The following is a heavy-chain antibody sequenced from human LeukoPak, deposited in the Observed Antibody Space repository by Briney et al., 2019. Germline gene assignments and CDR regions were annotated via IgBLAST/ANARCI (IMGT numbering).Heavy chain of an antibody. CDR1: GFTFSSYA. J-gene: IGHJ2*01. Sequence: GGSLRLSCATSGFTFSSYAMSWVRQAPGKGLEWVSGIGASGGSTYYADSVKGRFTISRDNSKNTLYLQMNSLRAEDTAVYYCAKDRGGNSAGSYWYFDLWGRGTLVTVSS. D-gene: IGHD4-23*01. V-gene: IGHV3-23*01. CDR2: IGASGGST. CDR3: AKDRGGNSAGSYWYFDL.